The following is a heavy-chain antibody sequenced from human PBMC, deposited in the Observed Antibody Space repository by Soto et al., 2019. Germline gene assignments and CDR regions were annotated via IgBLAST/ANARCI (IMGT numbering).Heavy chain of an antibody. D-gene: IGHD6-19*01. V-gene: IGHV1-18*04. CDR3: ARIAVDGYLVHYGMDV. Sequence: ASVKVSCKASGYTFTSYGISWVRQAPGQGLEWVGWISAYTGNTNYAQKLQGRVTMTRDPSKSTAYMEVRSLRSDDTTVYYCARIAVDGYLVHYGMDVWGQGTKVTVCS. J-gene: IGHJ6*02. CDR1: GYTFTSYG. CDR2: ISAYTGNT.